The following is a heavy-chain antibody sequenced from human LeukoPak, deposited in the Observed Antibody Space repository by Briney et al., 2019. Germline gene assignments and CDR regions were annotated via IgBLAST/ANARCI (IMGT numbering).Heavy chain of an antibody. D-gene: IGHD2-21*02. Sequence: SETLSLTCAVCGGSFSGYYWSWLRQPPGKGLEWIGEINNSGSTNYNPSLKSRDTISVETSKNQFSLKMSPVTAADTAVYYCARHGPLLYFDYWGQGTLVTVSS. CDR2: INNSGST. CDR3: ARHGPLLYFDY. V-gene: IGHV4-34*01. J-gene: IGHJ4*02. CDR1: GGSFSGYY.